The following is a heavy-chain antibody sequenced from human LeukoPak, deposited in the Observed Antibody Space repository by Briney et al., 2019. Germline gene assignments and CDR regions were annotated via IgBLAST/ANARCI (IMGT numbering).Heavy chain of an antibody. D-gene: IGHD1-26*01. J-gene: IGHJ4*02. CDR2: ISAYNGNT. CDR3: ARRVVGATDLFDY. Sequence: ASVKVSCKASGYTFTSYGIGWVRQAPGRGLEWMGWISAYNGNTNYAQKLQGRVTMTTETSTSTAYMELRSLRSDDTAVYYCARRVVGATDLFDYWGQGTLVTVSS. V-gene: IGHV1-18*01. CDR1: GYTFTSYG.